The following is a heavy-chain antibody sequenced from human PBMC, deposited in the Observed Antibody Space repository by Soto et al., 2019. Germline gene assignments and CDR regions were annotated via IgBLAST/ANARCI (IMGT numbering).Heavy chain of an antibody. V-gene: IGHV4-39*01. CDR2: IYYSGST. D-gene: IGHD3-22*01. Sequence: SETLSLTCTVSGGSISSSSYYWGWIRQPPGKGLEWIGSIYYSGSTYYNPSLKSRVTISVDTSKNQFSLKLSSVTAADTAVYYCARLPYYYDTSGYYRKAFDYWGQGTLVTVSS. J-gene: IGHJ4*02. CDR3: ARLPYYYDTSGYYRKAFDY. CDR1: GGSISSSSYY.